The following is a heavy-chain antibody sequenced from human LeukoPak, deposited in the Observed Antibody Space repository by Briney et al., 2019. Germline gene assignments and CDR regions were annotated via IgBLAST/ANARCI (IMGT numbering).Heavy chain of an antibody. J-gene: IGHJ4*02. CDR2: ISSSSSYI. V-gene: IGHV3-21*04. Sequence: GGSLRLSCAASGFTFSSYSMNWVRQAPGKGLEWVSSISSSSSYIYYADSVKGRFTISRDNSKNTLYLQMNSLRAEDTAVYYCAKGAGYTTDWSYFDYWGQGTLVTVSS. D-gene: IGHD6-19*01. CDR1: GFTFSSYS. CDR3: AKGAGYTTDWSYFDY.